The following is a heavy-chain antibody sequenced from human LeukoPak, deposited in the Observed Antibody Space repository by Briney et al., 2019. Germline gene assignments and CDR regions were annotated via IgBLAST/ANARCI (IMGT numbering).Heavy chain of an antibody. J-gene: IGHJ4*02. D-gene: IGHD6-19*01. V-gene: IGHV3-21*01. CDR1: GFTFSSYS. CDR3: ARDRAPQWLVRTYYFDY. Sequence: GGSLRLSCAASGFTFSSYSMNWVRQAPGKGLEWVSSISSSSSYIYYADSVKGRFTISRDNAKNSLYLQMNSLRAEDTAVYYCARDRAPQWLVRTYYFDYWGQGTLVTVSS. CDR2: ISSSSSYI.